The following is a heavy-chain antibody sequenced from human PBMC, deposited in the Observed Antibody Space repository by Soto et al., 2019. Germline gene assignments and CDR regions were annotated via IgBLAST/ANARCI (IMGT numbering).Heavy chain of an antibody. CDR2: IWYDGSNK. CDR1: GFTFSSYG. J-gene: IGHJ4*02. D-gene: IGHD6-13*01. CDR3: AREDQWQQQLSSCDY. V-gene: IGHV3-33*01. Sequence: VGSLRLSCAASGFTFSSYGMHWVRQAPGKGLEWVAVIWYDGSNKYYADSVKGRFTISRDNSKNTLYLQMSSLRAEDTAVYYYAREDQWQQQLSSCDYWGQGALVTVS.